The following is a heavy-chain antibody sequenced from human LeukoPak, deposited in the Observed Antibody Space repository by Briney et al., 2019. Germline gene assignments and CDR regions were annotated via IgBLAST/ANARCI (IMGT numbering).Heavy chain of an antibody. CDR3: ARETDADETLDY. CDR1: GGSISSSYY. V-gene: IGHV4-61*02. Sequence: PSQTLSLTCTVSGGSISSSYYWSWIRQPAGKGLEWIGRYDASVYSNYNPSLKSRVTMSVDTSKNQFSLKLSSVTAADTAIYYCARETDADETLDYWGQGTLVTVSS. CDR2: YDASVYS. J-gene: IGHJ4*02.